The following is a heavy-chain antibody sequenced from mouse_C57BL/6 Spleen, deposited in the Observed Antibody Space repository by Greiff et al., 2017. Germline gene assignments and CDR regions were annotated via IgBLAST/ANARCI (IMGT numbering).Heavy chain of an antibody. CDR2: IRNKANNHAT. J-gene: IGHJ2*01. D-gene: IGHD2-2*01. CDR1: GFTFSDAC. CDR3: TGLRFDY. Sequence: EVILVASGGGLLQPGGTMRLSCAVSGFTFSDACMGWVRLSPASGLEWVAEIRNKANNHATYYAESVKGRFTISRDDSKSSVYLQMNSLRAEDTGIYYCTGLRFDYWGQGTTLTVSS. V-gene: IGHV6-6*01.